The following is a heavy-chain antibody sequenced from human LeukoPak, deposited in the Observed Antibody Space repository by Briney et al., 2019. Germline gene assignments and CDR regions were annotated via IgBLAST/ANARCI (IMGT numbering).Heavy chain of an antibody. D-gene: IGHD3-22*01. CDR3: ARVIYDSSGRDLYYFDY. CDR2: IYYSGST. CDR1: GGSISSYY. J-gene: IGHJ4*02. V-gene: IGHV4-59*01. Sequence: SETLSLTCTVSGGSISSYYWSWIRQPPGKGLEWIGYIYYSGSTNYNPSLKSRVTISVDTSKNRFSLKLSSVTAADTAVYYCARVIYDSSGRDLYYFDYWGQGTLVTVSS.